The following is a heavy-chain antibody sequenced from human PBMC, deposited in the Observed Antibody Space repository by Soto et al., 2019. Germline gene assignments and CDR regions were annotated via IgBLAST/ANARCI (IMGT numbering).Heavy chain of an antibody. Sequence: VQLLESGGGLVQPGGSLRLSCAASGFIFSTYAMNWVRQAPGKGLEWVSAISSSGGSTYYAESVRGRFTISRDNSINTLYLQMSSLRTEDTAVYYCAHHRGYGVFDAVDIWGQGTMVTVSS. D-gene: IGHD4-17*01. CDR3: AHHRGYGVFDAVDI. CDR1: GFIFSTYA. J-gene: IGHJ3*02. V-gene: IGHV3-23*01. CDR2: ISSSGGST.